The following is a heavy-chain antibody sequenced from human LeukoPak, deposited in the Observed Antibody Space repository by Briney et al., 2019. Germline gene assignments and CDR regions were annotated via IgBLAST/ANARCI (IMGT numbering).Heavy chain of an antibody. D-gene: IGHD6-19*01. CDR2: IYHSGTT. Sequence: SETLSLTCTVSGYSISSGYFWGWIRQPPGKGLEWIGSIYHSGTTYYNPSLKSRVTISVDTSKKQFSLKLTSVTAADTAVCYCSRDETYSSDWQPNHFYYYMDVWGKGTTVTVSS. J-gene: IGHJ6*03. V-gene: IGHV4-38-2*02. CDR1: GYSISSGYF. CDR3: SRDETYSSDWQPNHFYYYMDV.